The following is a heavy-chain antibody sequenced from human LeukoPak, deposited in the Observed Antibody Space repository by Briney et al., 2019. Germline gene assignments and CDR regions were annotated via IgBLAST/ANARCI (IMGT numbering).Heavy chain of an antibody. CDR3: AREGGDDSSGYSRFDY. CDR2: INPNSCGT. V-gene: IGHV1-2*02. D-gene: IGHD3-22*01. CDR1: GYTFTGYY. J-gene: IGHJ4*02. Sequence: ASAKVSCKASGYTFTGYYMHWVRQAPGQGLEWMGWINPNSCGTNFAQKFQGRVTMTRDTSISTAYMELSRLRSDDTAAYYCAREGGDDSSGYSRFDYWGQGILVTVSS.